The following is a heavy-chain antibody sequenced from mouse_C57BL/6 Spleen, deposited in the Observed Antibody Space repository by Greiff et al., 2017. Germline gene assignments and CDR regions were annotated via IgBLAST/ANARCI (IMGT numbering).Heavy chain of an antibody. CDR1: GYTFTSYW. V-gene: IGHV1-7*01. J-gene: IGHJ1*03. CDR3: ARPGYYEGYFDV. D-gene: IGHD2-4*01. CDR2: INPSSGYT. Sequence: VKLMESGAELAKPGASVKLSCKASGYTFTSYWMHWVKQRPGQGLEWIGYINPSSGYTKYNQKFKDKAILTADKSSSTAYMQLSSLTYEDSAVYYCARPGYYEGYFDVWGTGTTVTVSS.